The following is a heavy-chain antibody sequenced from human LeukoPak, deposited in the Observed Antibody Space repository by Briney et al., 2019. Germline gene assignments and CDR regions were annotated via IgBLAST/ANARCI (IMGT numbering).Heavy chain of an antibody. CDR1: GYSFTSYW. CDR2: IDPSDSYT. D-gene: IGHD4-11*01. V-gene: IGHV5-10-1*01. CDR3: ARPATDYTAFDY. Sequence: PGESLKISCKGSGYSFTSYWISWVRQMPGKGLEWMGRIDPSDSYTNYSPSFQGHVTISADKSISTAYLQWSSLKASDTAMYYCARPATDYTAFDYWGQGTLVTVSS. J-gene: IGHJ4*02.